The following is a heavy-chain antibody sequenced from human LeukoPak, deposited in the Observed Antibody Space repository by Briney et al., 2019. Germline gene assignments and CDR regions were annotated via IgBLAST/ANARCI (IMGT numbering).Heavy chain of an antibody. Sequence: PGRSLRLSCAASGFTFDDYAMHWVRQAPGKGLEWVSGISWNSGSIGYADSVKGRFTISRDNAKNSLYLQMNSLRAEDTALYYCAKDSTVVAGYFDYWGQGTLVTVSS. CDR3: AKDSTVVAGYFDY. CDR1: GFTFDDYA. CDR2: ISWNSGSI. J-gene: IGHJ4*02. V-gene: IGHV3-9*01. D-gene: IGHD2-15*01.